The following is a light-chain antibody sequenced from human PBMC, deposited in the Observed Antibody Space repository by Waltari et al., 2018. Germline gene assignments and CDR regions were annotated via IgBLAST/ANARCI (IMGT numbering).Light chain of an antibody. CDR1: QNIGIF. Sequence: DIQVTQSPSSVSASVGDTVTITCRASQNIGIFLGWYQQKPGTAHKVLIFGASTLHSGVPSRFTGSGSGTDFALTISSLQPEDFATYYCQQSHTFPRTFGQGTKVDI. V-gene: IGKV1-12*01. J-gene: IGKJ1*01. CDR2: GAS. CDR3: QQSHTFPRT.